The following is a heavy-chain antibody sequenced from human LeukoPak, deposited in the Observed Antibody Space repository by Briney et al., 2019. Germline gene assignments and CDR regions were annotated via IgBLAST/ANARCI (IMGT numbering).Heavy chain of an antibody. Sequence: GGSLRLSCAASGFTFSSYSMSWVRQAPGKGLEWVSAISATGGTTYYADSVKGRFTISRDNSKNTLYLQMNSLRAEDTAIYYCAKNGDRGAYCSGGSCYPYYYYYIDVWGKGTTVTISS. CDR2: ISATGGTT. J-gene: IGHJ6*03. D-gene: IGHD2-15*01. V-gene: IGHV3-23*01. CDR1: GFTFSSYS. CDR3: AKNGDRGAYCSGGSCYPYYYYYIDV.